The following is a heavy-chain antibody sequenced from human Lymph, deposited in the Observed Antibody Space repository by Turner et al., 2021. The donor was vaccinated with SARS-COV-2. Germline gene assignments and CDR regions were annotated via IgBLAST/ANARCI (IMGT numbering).Heavy chain of an antibody. CDR3: AKGVRGAMIVVVIPYFDY. CDR1: GFTFSSYA. V-gene: IGHV3-23*01. J-gene: IGHJ4*02. D-gene: IGHD3-22*01. Sequence: EVQRLESGGGLVQLGGSLRLACAASGFTFSSYAMSWVRQAPGKGLEWVSAISCSCGDTYYADSVKGRFTISRDNSKNTLYLQMNSLRAEDTAVYYCAKGVRGAMIVVVIPYFDYWGQGTLVTVSS. CDR2: ISCSCGDT.